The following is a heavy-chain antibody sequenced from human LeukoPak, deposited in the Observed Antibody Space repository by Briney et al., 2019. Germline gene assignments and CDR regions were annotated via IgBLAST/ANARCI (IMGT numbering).Heavy chain of an antibody. Sequence: GGSLRLSCLASGLTFSSFAMHWVRQAPGKGLEYVSSISSNGGTAYYADTVKGRFTISRDNSKNTLYLLMSSLRAEDTAVYYCVRRYCSGGTCYLDSWGQGTLVTVSS. J-gene: IGHJ4*02. CDR1: GLTFSSFA. D-gene: IGHD2-15*01. CDR2: ISSNGGTA. V-gene: IGHV3-64D*06. CDR3: VRRYCSGGTCYLDS.